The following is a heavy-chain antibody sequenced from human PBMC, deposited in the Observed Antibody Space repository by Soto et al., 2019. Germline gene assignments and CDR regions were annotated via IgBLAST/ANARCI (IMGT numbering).Heavy chain of an antibody. Sequence: ASVKVSCKASGYTFSDYFIHWVRQPPGQGLEWMGMINPNSGATKFPHSSRAGVSMTRDTSITTVFVELSRLTSADTAVYYCARGGYSSSSIRFDPWGQGTLVTVSS. CDR2: INPNSGAT. CDR3: ARGGYSSSSIRFDP. CDR1: GYTFSDYF. D-gene: IGHD6-6*01. V-gene: IGHV1-2*02. J-gene: IGHJ5*02.